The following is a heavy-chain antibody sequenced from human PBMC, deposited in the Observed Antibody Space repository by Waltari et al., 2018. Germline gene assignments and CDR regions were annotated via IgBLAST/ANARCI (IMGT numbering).Heavy chain of an antibody. Sequence: QLQLQESGPGLVKPSETLSLTCTVSGGSISSSSYYWGWIRQPPGKGLEWIGSIYYSGSTYYNPSLKSRVTISVDTSKNQFSLKLSSVTAADTAVYYCARDPPTQHDAFDIWGQGTMVIVSS. CDR1: GGSISSSSYY. J-gene: IGHJ3*02. CDR2: IYYSGST. V-gene: IGHV4-39*07. CDR3: ARDPPTQHDAFDI.